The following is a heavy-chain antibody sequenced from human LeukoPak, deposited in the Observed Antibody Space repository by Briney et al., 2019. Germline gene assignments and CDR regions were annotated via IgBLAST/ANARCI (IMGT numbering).Heavy chain of an antibody. CDR2: ISYDGSNK. CDR3: AKDRVQDSGTFDY. V-gene: IGHV3-30*18. D-gene: IGHD1-26*01. CDR1: GFPFSDFG. J-gene: IGHJ4*02. Sequence: GGSLRLSCAASGFPFSDFGMHWVRQAPGKGLEWVALISYDGSNKYYADSVKGRFTISRDNSKNTLYLQMNSLRAEDTAVYYCAKDRVQDSGTFDYWGQGTPVTVSS.